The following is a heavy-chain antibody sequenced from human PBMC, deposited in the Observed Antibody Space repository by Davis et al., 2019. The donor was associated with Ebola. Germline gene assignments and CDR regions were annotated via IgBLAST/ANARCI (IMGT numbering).Heavy chain of an antibody. CDR1: GFPLSFYW. D-gene: IGHD3-10*01. CDR3: AVSDTARGGFDL. J-gene: IGHJ2*01. V-gene: IGHV3-7*01. Sequence: PGGSLRLSCAASGFPLSFYWMSWVRQAPEKGLEWVANINENGVEIYYVDSDEGRFTISRDNAKNSLTLQMNNLRAADTAVYYCAVSDTARGGFDLWGRGTLVTVSS. CDR2: INENGVEI.